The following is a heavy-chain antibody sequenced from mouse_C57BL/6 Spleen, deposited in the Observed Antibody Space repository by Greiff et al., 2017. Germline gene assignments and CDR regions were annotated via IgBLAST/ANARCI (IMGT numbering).Heavy chain of an antibody. J-gene: IGHJ3*01. V-gene: IGHV1-22*01. Sequence: VQLHQSGLELVKPGASVKISCKASGYAFTDYYMQWVKQSHGKGLEWIGYINPKNGGTNYKEKFKGKATLTVNKSSSTAYMELRSLTSEDSAVYYCAREAGTWFDDWGQGTMVTVSA. CDR1: GYAFTDYY. D-gene: IGHD3-3*01. CDR3: AREAGTWFDD. CDR2: INPKNGGT.